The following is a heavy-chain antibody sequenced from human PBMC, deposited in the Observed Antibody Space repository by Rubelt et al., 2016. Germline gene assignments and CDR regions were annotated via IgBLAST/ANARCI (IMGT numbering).Heavy chain of an antibody. CDR2: IYTSGST. J-gene: IGHJ1*01. Sequence: GLEWIGRIYTSGSTNYNPSLKSRVTMSVDTSKNQFSLKLSSVTAADTAVYYCARDYGDYVEYFQHWGQGTLVTVSS. V-gene: IGHV4-4*07. D-gene: IGHD4-17*01. CDR3: ARDYGDYVEYFQH.